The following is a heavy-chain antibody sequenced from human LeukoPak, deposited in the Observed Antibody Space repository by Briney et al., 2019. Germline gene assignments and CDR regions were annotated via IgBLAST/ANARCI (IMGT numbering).Heavy chain of an antibody. D-gene: IGHD3-10*01. CDR1: GYTFTSYG. Sequence: ASVKVSCKASGYTFTSYGISWVRQAPGQGLEWMAWISPYNGNTNYAQKLQGRLTLTTDTSTSTAYMELRSLRSDDTAIYYCARHYYGSGTYYHFDYWGQGTLVTVSS. CDR3: ARHYYGSGTYYHFDY. CDR2: ISPYNGNT. J-gene: IGHJ4*02. V-gene: IGHV1-18*01.